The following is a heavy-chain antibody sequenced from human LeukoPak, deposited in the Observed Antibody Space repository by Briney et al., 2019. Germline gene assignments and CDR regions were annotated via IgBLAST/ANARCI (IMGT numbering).Heavy chain of an antibody. CDR1: GFTFSSFS. CDR2: IYSTTTYI. D-gene: IGHD5-24*01. Sequence: GGSLRLSCAASGFTFSSFSMNWVRQAPGKGLEWVSSIYSTTTYIYYADSVKGRFTISRDNAKNSLYLQMNSLRAEDTAVYYCARDQFIHAFDIWGQGTMVTVSS. J-gene: IGHJ3*02. V-gene: IGHV3-21*01. CDR3: ARDQFIHAFDI.